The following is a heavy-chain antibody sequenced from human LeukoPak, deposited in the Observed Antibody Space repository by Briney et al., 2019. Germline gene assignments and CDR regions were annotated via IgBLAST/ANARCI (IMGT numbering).Heavy chain of an antibody. J-gene: IGHJ4*02. CDR2: MNGRGNYK. D-gene: IGHD1-26*01. CDR1: GFTFSTYW. V-gene: IGHV3-21*01. Sequence: GGSLRLSCAASGFTFSTYWMIWVRQAPGKGLEWVSSMNGRGNYKYYADSVKGRFTISRDNAKHSLFQQMDSLRAEDTAFYYCAREDGIVGATSSFDYWGQGILVTVSS. CDR3: AREDGIVGATSSFDY.